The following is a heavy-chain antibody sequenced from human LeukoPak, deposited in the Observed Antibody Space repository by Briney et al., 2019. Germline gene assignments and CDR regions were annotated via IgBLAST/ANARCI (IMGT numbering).Heavy chain of an antibody. V-gene: IGHV4-38-2*02. CDR2: FHHTGGI. CDR1: GYIISSGYY. CDR3: ARDPADCSSTSCYGMHWFDP. J-gene: IGHJ5*02. D-gene: IGHD2-2*01. Sequence: SETLSLTCTVSGYIISSGYYWAWIRQSPGKGLEWIGNFHHTGGINYNPSLKSRVTISVDTSKNQISLNLSSVTAADTAVYYCARDPADCSSTSCYGMHWFDPWGQGTLVTVSS.